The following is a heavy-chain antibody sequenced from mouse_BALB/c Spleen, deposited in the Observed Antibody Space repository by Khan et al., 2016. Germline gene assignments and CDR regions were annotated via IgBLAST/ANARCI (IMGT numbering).Heavy chain of an antibody. CDR2: ISTYYGDT. J-gene: IGHJ4*01. CDR1: GYTFTDYA. V-gene: IGHV1S137*01. D-gene: IGHD2-12*01. Sequence: QVRLQQSGAELVRPGVSVKISCKGSGYTFTDYAMHWVKQSHAQSLEWIGDISTYYGDTSYNQKFEGKATMTADKSSSTAYMELASLPSEDSAIFYGARGGLSDDDAMDYWGQGTSVTVSS. CDR3: ARGGLSDDDAMDY.